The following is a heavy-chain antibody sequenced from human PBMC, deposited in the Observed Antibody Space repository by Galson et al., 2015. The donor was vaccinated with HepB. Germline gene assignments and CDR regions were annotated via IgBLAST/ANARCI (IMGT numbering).Heavy chain of an antibody. CDR1: GFSFSSYA. J-gene: IGHJ4*02. D-gene: IGHD3-22*01. CDR3: AKEGLVTRIVVVITPFDY. Sequence: SLRLSCAASGFSFSSYAMGWVRQAPGKGLEWVSAISGIGYSTYYADSVKGRFTISRDNSKNTLYLQMNSLRAEDTAVYYCAKEGLVTRIVVVITPFDYWGQGTLVTVSS. V-gene: IGHV3-23*01. CDR2: ISGIGYST.